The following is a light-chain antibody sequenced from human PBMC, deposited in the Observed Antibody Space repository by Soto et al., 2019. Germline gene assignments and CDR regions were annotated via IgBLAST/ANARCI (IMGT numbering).Light chain of an antibody. Sequence: QTVVTQEPSFSVSPGGTGTLTCALDSCSVSTVHYPSWYRQTPGQAPRTLIYSTNSRSSGVPDRFSGSILGNKSALTITGAQADDESAYFCVLYMGSDVVFGGGTKVTVL. CDR3: VLYMGSDVV. V-gene: IGLV8-61*01. J-gene: IGLJ2*01. CDR2: STN. CDR1: SCSVSTVHY.